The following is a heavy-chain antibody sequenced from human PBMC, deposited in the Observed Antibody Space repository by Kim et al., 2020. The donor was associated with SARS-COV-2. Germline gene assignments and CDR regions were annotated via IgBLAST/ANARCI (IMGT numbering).Heavy chain of an antibody. CDR3: SRTVTGYSSVASWY. CDR1: GFTFSSYG. CDR2: IWCDGSTK. D-gene: IGHD6-19*01. Sequence: GGSLRLSCAASGFTFSSYGMHWVRQAPGKGLEWVAGIWCDGSTKDYADSVKGRFTISIDKSSYTLYLQMHSLRAEVTDVYYCSRTVTGYSSVASWYWG. V-gene: IGHV3-33*01. J-gene: IGHJ4*01.